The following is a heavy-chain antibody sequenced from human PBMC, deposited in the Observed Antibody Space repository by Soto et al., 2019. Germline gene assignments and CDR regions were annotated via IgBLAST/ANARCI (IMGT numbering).Heavy chain of an antibody. V-gene: IGHV3-49*04. J-gene: IGHJ4*01. CDR1: GINVANYA. CDR2: IRGETNGGTA. D-gene: IGHD3-22*01. Sequence: ALRLSCTGSGINVANYALTWVRKAQGRGLEWVGLIRGETNGGTADYAASLKGRITISRDDSKSIAYLEINSLQTEDTAVYYCTRYYYESSGYYVYW. CDR3: TRYYYESSGYYVY.